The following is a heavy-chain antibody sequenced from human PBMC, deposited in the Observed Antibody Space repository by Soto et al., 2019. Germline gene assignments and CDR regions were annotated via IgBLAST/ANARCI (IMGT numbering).Heavy chain of an antibody. V-gene: IGHV3-23*01. CDR1: GVKCVGFG. CDR2: ISGSGGST. J-gene: IGHJ5*02. CDR3: AKKPRQKISYYDDRSGDYWFDP. Sequence: SLRLRCGASGVKCVGFGGSWVRQAPGKGLEWVSAISGSGGSTYYADSVKGRFTMSRDNSKNTLYLQMNSLRAEDTDVYYGAKKPRQKISYYDDRSGDYWFDPWRQGTVVTVSS. D-gene: IGHD3-22*01.